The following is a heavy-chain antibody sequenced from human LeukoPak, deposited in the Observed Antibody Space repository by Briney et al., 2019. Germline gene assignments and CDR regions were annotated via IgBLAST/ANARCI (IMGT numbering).Heavy chain of an antibody. V-gene: IGHV3-23*01. CDR2: ISSSGDDT. D-gene: IGHD3-22*01. Sequence: GGSLRLSCAASGFTFSNYAMSWVRQAPGKGLEWVSAISSSGDDTYYTDSVKGRFTNSRDNSKNTLYLQMNSLRAEDTAVYYCAKEGTTDNYDSPFDEWGQGTLVTVSS. CDR1: GFTFSNYA. CDR3: AKEGTTDNYDSPFDE. J-gene: IGHJ4*02.